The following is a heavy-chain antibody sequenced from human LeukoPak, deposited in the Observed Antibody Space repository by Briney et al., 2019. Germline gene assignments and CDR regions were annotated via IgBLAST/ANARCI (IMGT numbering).Heavy chain of an antibody. Sequence: GGSLRLSCAASGFTFRSYSMNWVRQAPGKGLEWVSAISGSGGSTYYADSVKGRFTISRDNSKNTLYLQMNGLRAEDTAVYYCAKDPRRDNYWGQGTLVTVSS. D-gene: IGHD2-21*02. CDR3: AKDPRRDNY. J-gene: IGHJ4*02. V-gene: IGHV3-23*01. CDR1: GFTFRSYS. CDR2: ISGSGGST.